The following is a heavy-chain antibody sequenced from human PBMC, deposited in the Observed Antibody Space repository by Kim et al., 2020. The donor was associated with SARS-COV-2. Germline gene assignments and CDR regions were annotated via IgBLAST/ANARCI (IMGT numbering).Heavy chain of an antibody. J-gene: IGHJ4*02. Sequence: ASVKVSCKASGYTFTSYAMHWVRQAPGQRLEWMGWINAGNGNTKYSQKFQGRVTITRDTSASTAYMELSSLRSEDTAVYYCARDEAGGATTVVGWGCDYWGQGTLVTVSS. CDR1: GYTFTSYA. CDR3: ARDEAGGATTVVGWGCDY. CDR2: INAGNGNT. V-gene: IGHV1-3*01. D-gene: IGHD1-26*01.